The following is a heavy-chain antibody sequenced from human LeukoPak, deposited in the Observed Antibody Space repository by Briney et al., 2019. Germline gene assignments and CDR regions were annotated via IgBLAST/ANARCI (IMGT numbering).Heavy chain of an antibody. V-gene: IGHV3-43*02. Sequence: GGSLRLSCVASEFTFEDYAMSWVRQVPGKGLEWVSLVSGDGYTIYYADSVKSRFTISRDNSKNSLYLQMNSLRAEDTALYYCAKEVVEVIPTAVDGELYFYYYGMDVWGQGTTVIVSS. CDR3: AKEVVEVIPTAVDGELYFYYYGMDV. CDR1: EFTFEDYA. CDR2: VSGDGYTI. J-gene: IGHJ6*02. D-gene: IGHD2-2*01.